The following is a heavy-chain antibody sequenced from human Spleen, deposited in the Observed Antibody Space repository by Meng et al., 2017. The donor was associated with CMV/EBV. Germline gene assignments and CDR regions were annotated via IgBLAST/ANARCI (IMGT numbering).Heavy chain of an antibody. CDR3: VRGDGTSEWEY. CDR1: GASMSSHY. CDR2: LYYTGTT. D-gene: IGHD1-26*01. Sequence: LNCSFSGASMSSHYWSWGRQPPGKGLEWIGSLYYTGTTYYNPSLESRVTISIDPSKTQFSLKLKSATAADTAVYYCVRGDGTSEWEYWGQGALVTVSS. J-gene: IGHJ4*02. V-gene: IGHV4-59*11.